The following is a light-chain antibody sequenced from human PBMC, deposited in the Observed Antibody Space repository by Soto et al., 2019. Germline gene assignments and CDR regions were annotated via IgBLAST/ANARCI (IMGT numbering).Light chain of an antibody. V-gene: IGKV3-20*01. CDR3: QQYGSSPS. J-gene: IGKJ1*01. CDR1: QSVSSS. Sequence: EIVLTQSPGTLSLSPGERATLSCRASQSVSSSLAWYQQKPGQAPRLLIYGASSRATGIPDRFSGSGSGTDFTLTISRLEPEDFALYYCQQYGSSPSFGQGTKVEIK. CDR2: GAS.